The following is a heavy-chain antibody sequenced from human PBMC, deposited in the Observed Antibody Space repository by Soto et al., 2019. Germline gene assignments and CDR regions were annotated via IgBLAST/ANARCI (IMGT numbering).Heavy chain of an antibody. CDR3: AREVVTTEWYFDN. Sequence: QVQLMESGGGVVQPGGSLRLSFVTSGFTFSSHSMHWFRQAPGKGLEWVAVTSANDGTKFYTDSVKGRFTVSRDNSKNTLYLQMNSLRFEDTAVYYCAREVVTTEWYFDNWGQGILVIVSS. CDR2: TSANDGTK. D-gene: IGHD1-1*01. J-gene: IGHJ4*02. CDR1: GFTFSSHS. V-gene: IGHV3-30-3*01.